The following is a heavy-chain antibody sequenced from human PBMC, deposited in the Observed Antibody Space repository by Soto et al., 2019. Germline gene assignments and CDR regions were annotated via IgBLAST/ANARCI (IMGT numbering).Heavy chain of an antibody. CDR2: IGTTINDI. D-gene: IGHD3-10*01. CDR1: GFTFSSYS. V-gene: IGHV3-48*01. J-gene: IGHJ1*01. CDR3: AREWFGEYF. Sequence: EVQLVESGGALVQPGGSLRLSCAASGFTFSSYSMTWFRQAPGKGLEWVSYIGTTINDIFYADSVRGRFTISRDNAKNSLYLQMNSLRAEDTAVYYCAREWFGEYFWGQGTLVTVSS.